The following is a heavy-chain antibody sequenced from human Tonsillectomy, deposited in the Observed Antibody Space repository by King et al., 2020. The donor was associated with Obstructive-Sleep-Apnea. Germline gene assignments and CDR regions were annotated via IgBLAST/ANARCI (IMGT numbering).Heavy chain of an antibody. D-gene: IGHD2-15*01. V-gene: IGHV3-30*04. J-gene: IGHJ6*02. Sequence: VQLVESGGGVVQPGRSLRLSCAASGFTFSSYAMHWVRQAPGKGLEWVAVISYDGSNKYYADSVKGRFTISRDNSKNTLYLQMNSLRAEDTAVYYCARDQIRQVVVAATIYYGMDVWGQGTTVTVSS. CDR3: ARDQIRQVVVAATIYYGMDV. CDR2: ISYDGSNK. CDR1: GFTFSSYA.